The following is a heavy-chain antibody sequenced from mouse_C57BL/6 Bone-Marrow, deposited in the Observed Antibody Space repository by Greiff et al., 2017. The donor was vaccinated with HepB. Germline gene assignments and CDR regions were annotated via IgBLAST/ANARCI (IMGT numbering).Heavy chain of an antibody. Sequence: VQLKQSGAELVRPGASVKLSCTASGFNIKDDYMHWVKQRPEQGLEWIGWIDPENGDTEYASKFQGKATITADTSSNTAYLQLSSLTSEDTAVYYCTTGYDGAGWGQGTLVTVSA. J-gene: IGHJ3*01. D-gene: IGHD2-2*01. CDR2: IDPENGDT. CDR3: TTGYDGAG. V-gene: IGHV14-4*01. CDR1: GFNIKDDY.